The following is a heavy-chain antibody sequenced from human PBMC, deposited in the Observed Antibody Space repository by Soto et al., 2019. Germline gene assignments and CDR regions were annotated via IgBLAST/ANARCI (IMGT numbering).Heavy chain of an antibody. J-gene: IGHJ4*02. CDR3: ARHVNLPLAGTGFDS. Sequence: SQPLPLTWTVSGGSINNGDYCWTWIRPSPEKGLEWIGYIYYSGSTYYNPSLRSRVTMSIDTSQEQFSLKLSSVTATDTAVYYCARHVNLPLAGTGFDSWGRGTLVTVSS. CDR1: GGSINNGDYC. V-gene: IGHV4-30-4*01. CDR2: IYYSGST. D-gene: IGHD6-19*01.